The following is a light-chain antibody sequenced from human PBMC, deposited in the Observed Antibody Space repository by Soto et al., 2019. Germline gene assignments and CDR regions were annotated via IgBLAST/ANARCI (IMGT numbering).Light chain of an antibody. CDR3: GSYTTSYNYV. J-gene: IGLJ1*01. CDR1: ISDVGSYNY. Sequence: QSVLPHPAFVSGSPGHSITISCTGTISDVGSYNYVSWYQQYPGKAPKLMIYDVSTRPSGVSDRFSGSKSGNTASLTISGLRAEEEADYYCGSYTTSYNYVFGTGTKVTVL. CDR2: DVS. V-gene: IGLV2-14*03.